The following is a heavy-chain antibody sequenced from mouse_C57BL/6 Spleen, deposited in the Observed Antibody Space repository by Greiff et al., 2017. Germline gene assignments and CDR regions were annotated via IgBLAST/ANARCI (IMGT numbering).Heavy chain of an antibody. CDR2: ISYDGSN. CDR1: GYSITSGYY. Sequence: EVQLVESGPGLVKPSQSLSLTCSVTGYSITSGYYWNWIRQFPGNKLEWLCYISYDGSNNYNPSLKNRISITRDTSKNQFFLQLNSVTTEDTATYYCARGDYYGWYFDVWGTGTTVTVSS. J-gene: IGHJ1*03. D-gene: IGHD1-1*01. V-gene: IGHV3-6*01. CDR3: ARGDYYGWYFDV.